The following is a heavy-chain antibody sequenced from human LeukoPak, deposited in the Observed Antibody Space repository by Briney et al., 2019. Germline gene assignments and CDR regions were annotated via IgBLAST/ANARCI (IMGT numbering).Heavy chain of an antibody. CDR3: ARADSSGYSDSDY. CDR1: GGTFSTYA. V-gene: IGHV1-69*13. J-gene: IGHJ4*02. CDR2: IIPIFGTA. D-gene: IGHD3-22*01. Sequence: SVKVSCKASGGTFSTYAISWVRQAPGQGLEWMGGIIPIFGTANYEQKFQGRVTITADESTSTAYMELSSLRSEDTAVYYCARADSSGYSDSDYWGQGTLVTVSS.